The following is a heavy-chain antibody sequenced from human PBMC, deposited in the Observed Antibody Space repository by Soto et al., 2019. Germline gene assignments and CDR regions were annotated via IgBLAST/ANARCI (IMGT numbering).Heavy chain of an antibody. D-gene: IGHD3-3*01. CDR1: GFTFSSYS. CDR2: ISSSSSTI. Sequence: GGSLRLSCAASGFTFSSYSMNWVRQAPGKGLEWVSYISSSSSTICYADSVKGRFTISRDNAKNSLYLQMNSLRDEDTAVYYCAREDYYDFWSGYLGPKTDDYYGMDVWGQGTTVTVSS. CDR3: AREDYYDFWSGYLGPKTDDYYGMDV. J-gene: IGHJ6*02. V-gene: IGHV3-48*02.